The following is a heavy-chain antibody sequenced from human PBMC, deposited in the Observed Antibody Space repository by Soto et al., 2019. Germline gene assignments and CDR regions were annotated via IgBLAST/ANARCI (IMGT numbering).Heavy chain of an antibody. CDR2: IYHSGST. CDR3: AGSCYYYYYYGMDV. Sequence: SETLSLTCTVSGYSISSGYYWGWIRQPPGKGLEWIGSIYHSGSTYYNPSLKSRVTISVDTSKNQFSLKLSSVTAADTAVYYCAGSCYYYYYYGMDVWGQGTTVTVSS. CDR1: GYSISSGYY. D-gene: IGHD2-15*01. J-gene: IGHJ6*02. V-gene: IGHV4-38-2*02.